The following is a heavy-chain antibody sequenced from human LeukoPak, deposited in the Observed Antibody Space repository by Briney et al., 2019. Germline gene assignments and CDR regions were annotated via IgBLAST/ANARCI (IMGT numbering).Heavy chain of an antibody. J-gene: IGHJ6*03. Sequence: GGSLRLSCAASGFTFSSYSMNWVRQAPGKGLEYVSAISSNGGSTYYANSVKGRFTISRDNSKNTLYLQMGSLRAEDMAVYYCARDGASSPHYYYYYIDVWGKGTTVTVSS. CDR2: ISSNGGST. CDR3: ARDGASSPHYYYYYIDV. D-gene: IGHD6-13*01. CDR1: GFTFSSYS. V-gene: IGHV3-64*01.